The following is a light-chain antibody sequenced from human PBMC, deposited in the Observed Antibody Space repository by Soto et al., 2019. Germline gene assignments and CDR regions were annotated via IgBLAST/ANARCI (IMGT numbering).Light chain of an antibody. V-gene: IGLV2-11*01. CDR2: DVS. Sequence: QSALTQPRSVSGSPGQSVTISCTGTSSDVGRYNYVSWYQHHPGKAPKLTIYDVSTRPSGVPDRFSGSKSGTTAPLTISGLQAEDEADYYCCSYAGSPYVFGTGTKVTVL. J-gene: IGLJ1*01. CDR1: SSDVGRYNY. CDR3: CSYAGSPYV.